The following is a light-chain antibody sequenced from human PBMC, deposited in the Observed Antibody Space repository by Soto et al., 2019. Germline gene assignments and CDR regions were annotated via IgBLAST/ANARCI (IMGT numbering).Light chain of an antibody. J-gene: IGKJ5*01. CDR1: QSVPNSH. CDR3: QQRSSWPPIT. Sequence: EIVLTQSPGTLSLFPGERATLSCRASQSVPNSHLAWFQQKPGQAPRLLIYGASTRATGIPARFSGSGSGTEFTLTISSLEPEDFAVYYCQQRSSWPPITFGQGTRLEI. V-gene: IGKV3-11*01. CDR2: GAS.